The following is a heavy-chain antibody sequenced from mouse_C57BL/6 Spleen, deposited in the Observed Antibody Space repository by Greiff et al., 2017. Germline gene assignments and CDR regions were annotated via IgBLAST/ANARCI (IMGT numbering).Heavy chain of an antibody. Sequence: EVMLVESGGGLVKPGGSLKLSCAASGFTFRDYGMHWVRQAPEKGLAWVAYISSGSSTIYYADTVKGRFTISRDNAKNTLFLQMTSLRSEDTAMYYCARNYYGSSHWYFDVWGTGTTVTVSS. D-gene: IGHD1-1*01. J-gene: IGHJ1*03. CDR1: GFTFRDYG. CDR3: ARNYYGSSHWYFDV. V-gene: IGHV5-17*01. CDR2: ISSGSSTI.